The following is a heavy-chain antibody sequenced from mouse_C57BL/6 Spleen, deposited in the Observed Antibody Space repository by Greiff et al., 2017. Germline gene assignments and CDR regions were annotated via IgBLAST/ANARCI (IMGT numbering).Heavy chain of an antibody. J-gene: IGHJ1*03. D-gene: IGHD1-1*01. CDR3: ARLYGSSYDWYFDV. V-gene: IGHV5-6*01. Sequence: EVKLMESGGDLVKPGGSLKLSCAASGFTFSSYGMSWVRQTPDKRLEWVATISSGGSYTYYPDSVKGRFTISRDNAKNTLYLQMSSLKSEDTAMYYCARLYGSSYDWYFDVWGTGTTVTVSS. CDR1: GFTFSSYG. CDR2: ISSGGSYT.